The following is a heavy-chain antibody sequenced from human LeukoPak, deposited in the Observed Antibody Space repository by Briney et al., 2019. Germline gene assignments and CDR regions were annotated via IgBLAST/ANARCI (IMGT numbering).Heavy chain of an antibody. J-gene: IGHJ4*02. Sequence: QPGGSLRLSCAASGFTFSSYEMNWVRQAPGKGLEWVSYISSSGSTIYYADSVKGRFTISRDNAKNSLYLQMNSLRAEDTAVYYCARDGFGELSLSHSFGYWGQGTLVTVSS. CDR1: GFTFSSYE. D-gene: IGHD3-10*01. CDR2: ISSSGSTI. V-gene: IGHV3-48*03. CDR3: ARDGFGELSLSHSFGY.